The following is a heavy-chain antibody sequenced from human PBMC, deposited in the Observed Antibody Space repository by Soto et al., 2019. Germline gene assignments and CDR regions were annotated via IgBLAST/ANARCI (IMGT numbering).Heavy chain of an antibody. CDR1: GGTFSSYA. CDR2: IIPIFGTA. Sequence: SVKVSCKASGGTFSSYAISWVRQAPGQGLEWMGGIIPIFGTANYAQKFQGRVTITADESTSTAYMELSSLRSEDTAVYYCVITSASRFLEWAIYYYGMDVWGQGTTVTVSS. V-gene: IGHV1-69*13. CDR3: VITSASRFLEWAIYYYGMDV. D-gene: IGHD3-3*01. J-gene: IGHJ6*02.